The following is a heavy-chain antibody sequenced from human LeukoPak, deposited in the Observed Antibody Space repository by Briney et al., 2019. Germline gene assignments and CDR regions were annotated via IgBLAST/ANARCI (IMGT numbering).Heavy chain of an antibody. CDR3: ARFQGVVVVAAGFDY. CDR1: GGSISSSSYY. Sequence: SETLSLTCTVSGGSISSSSYYWGWIRQPPGKGLEWIGSIYYSGSTYYNPSLKSRVTISVDTSKNQFSLKLSSVTAADTAVYYCARFQGVVVVAAGFDYWGQGTLVTVSS. CDR2: IYYSGST. V-gene: IGHV4-39*01. D-gene: IGHD2-15*01. J-gene: IGHJ4*02.